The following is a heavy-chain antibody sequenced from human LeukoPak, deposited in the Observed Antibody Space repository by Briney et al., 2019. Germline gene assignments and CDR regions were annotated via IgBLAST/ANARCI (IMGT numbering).Heavy chain of an antibody. CDR3: AKEIDGFDV. Sequence: QPGGSLRLSRAASGFTFNNYWMHWVRQAPGMGLVWVSSIRFDGGDTAYADSAKGRFTISRDNAKNTMFLQMNNLRAEDTAVYYCAKEIDGFDVWGQGTLVTVSS. CDR2: IRFDGGDT. CDR1: GFTFNNYW. J-gene: IGHJ3*01. V-gene: IGHV3-74*01.